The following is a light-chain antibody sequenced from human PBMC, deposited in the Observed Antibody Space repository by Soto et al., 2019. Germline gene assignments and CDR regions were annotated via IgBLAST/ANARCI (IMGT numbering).Light chain of an antibody. Sequence: EIVLTQSPATLSLSPGERATLSCRASQSLSTYLVCYQQKPGQAPRLLIYDASNRATGVPARFSGSGSGTDFTLAISSLEPEDFAVYYCQQRSIWPPLFTFGPGTKVDIK. CDR3: QQRSIWPPLFT. CDR2: DAS. V-gene: IGKV3-11*01. J-gene: IGKJ3*01. CDR1: QSLSTY.